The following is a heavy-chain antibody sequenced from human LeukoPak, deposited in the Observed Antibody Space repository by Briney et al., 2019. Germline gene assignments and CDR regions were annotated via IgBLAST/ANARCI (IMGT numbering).Heavy chain of an antibody. CDR2: IYYSGST. Sequence: SETLSLTCTVPGGSIISSSYYLGWIRQPPGKGLEWIGSIYYSGSTYYNPSLKNRVTISVDTSKNQFSLKLSSVTAADTAVYYCARLGSYYPLDYWGQGTLVTVSS. V-gene: IGHV4-39*01. J-gene: IGHJ4*02. CDR1: GGSIISSSYY. CDR3: ARLGSYYPLDY. D-gene: IGHD1-26*01.